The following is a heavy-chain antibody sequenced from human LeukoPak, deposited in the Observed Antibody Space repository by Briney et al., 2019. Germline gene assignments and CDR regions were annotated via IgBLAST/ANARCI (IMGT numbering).Heavy chain of an antibody. CDR2: ISGSGGSI. CDR3: AKDSLKWFGESHFDY. V-gene: IGHV3-23*01. D-gene: IGHD3-10*01. Sequence: PGGTLRLSCEASGFTFSSYGMSWVRQAPGKGLEWVSGISGSGGSIYYADSLKGRFTISKDNSKNTLYLQMNSLRAEDTAVYYCAKDSLKWFGESHFDYWGQGTLVTVSS. CDR1: GFTFSSYG. J-gene: IGHJ4*02.